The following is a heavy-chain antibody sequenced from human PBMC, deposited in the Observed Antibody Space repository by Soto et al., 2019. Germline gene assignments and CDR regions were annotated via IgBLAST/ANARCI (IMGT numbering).Heavy chain of an antibody. D-gene: IGHD2-15*01. CDR3: AREEDCRGGTCYSEYFHH. CDR1: GYIFTAYS. Sequence: ASVKVSCKTSGYIFTAYSMHWVRQAPGQGLEWMGVVNPSGGSAHYAQSFEGRVTLTRDTSTSTFYMELSSLRSEDTAVYYCAREEDCRGGTCYSEYFHHWGQGTLVTVSS. J-gene: IGHJ1*01. CDR2: VNPSGGSA. V-gene: IGHV1-46*01.